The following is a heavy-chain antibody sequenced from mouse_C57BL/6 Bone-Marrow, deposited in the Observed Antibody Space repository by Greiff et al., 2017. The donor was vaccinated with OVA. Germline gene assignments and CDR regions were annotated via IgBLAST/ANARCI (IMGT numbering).Heavy chain of an antibody. CDR1: GYTFTSYW. Sequence: QVQLQQPGAELVMPGASVKLSCKASGYTFTSYWMHWVKQRPGQGLEWIGEIDPSDSYTNYNQKFKGKSTLTVDKSSSPAYMPLSSLTSEDSAVYYCERERQLKVSPDWFAYWGQGTLVTVSA. CDR3: ERERQLKVSPDWFAY. CDR2: IDPSDSYT. D-gene: IGHD3-2*02. J-gene: IGHJ3*01. V-gene: IGHV1-69*01.